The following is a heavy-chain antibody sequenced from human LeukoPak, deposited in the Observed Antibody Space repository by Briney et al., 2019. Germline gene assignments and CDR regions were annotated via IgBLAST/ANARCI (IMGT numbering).Heavy chain of an antibody. D-gene: IGHD6-13*01. CDR1: GFTFNKFA. CDR3: AKDYEYNSNTWYFH. V-gene: IGHV3-23*01. J-gene: IGHJ4*02. CDR2: IIENGGET. Sequence: GGSLRLSCAASGFTFNKFAMSWVRQTPGKGLEWVSGIIENGGETYYADSVRGRFTISRDNSKNTLYLQMNSLRAEDTAVYYCAKDYEYNSNTWYFHWGRGTLVSVSS.